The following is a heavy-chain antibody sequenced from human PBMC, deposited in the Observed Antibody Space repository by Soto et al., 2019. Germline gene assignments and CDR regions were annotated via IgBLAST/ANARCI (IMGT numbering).Heavy chain of an antibody. Sequence: GGSLRLSCAASGFTFRSYWMSWVRQAPGKGLEWVANINQDGSEKDYVDSVKGRFTISRDNAKNSLYLQMKSLRAEDTAMYYCARDLPGDSRRDWFDPWGQGTPVTVSS. V-gene: IGHV3-7*01. CDR2: INQDGSEK. J-gene: IGHJ5*02. CDR3: ARDLPGDSRRDWFDP. D-gene: IGHD4-17*01. CDR1: GFTFRSYW.